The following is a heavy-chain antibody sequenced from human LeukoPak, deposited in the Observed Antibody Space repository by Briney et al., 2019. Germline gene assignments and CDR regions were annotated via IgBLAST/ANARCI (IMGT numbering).Heavy chain of an antibody. V-gene: IGHV3-48*03. CDR1: GFTFSSYE. D-gene: IGHD4/OR15-4a*01. CDR2: ISSSGSTT. CDR3: AKDRAQDY. J-gene: IGHJ4*02. Sequence: PGGSLRLSCAVSGFTFSSYEMNWVRQAPGKGLEWISYISSSGSTTKYADSVKGRFTISRDNTKNSLDLQMNSLRVEDTAVYYCAKDRAQDYWGQGTLVTVSS.